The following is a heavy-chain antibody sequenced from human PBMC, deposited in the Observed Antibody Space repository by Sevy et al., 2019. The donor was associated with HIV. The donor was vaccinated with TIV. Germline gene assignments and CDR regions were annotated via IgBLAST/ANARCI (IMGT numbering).Heavy chain of an antibody. CDR1: AFTFSSYD. D-gene: IGHD6-13*01. CDR2: IGLSVDT. V-gene: IGHV3-13*01. Sequence: GGSLRLSCAATAFTFSSYDMHWVRQVAGKGLEWVSSIGLSVDTYFSGSVKGRFTISRVNVKNYLYLQMSSLRAGDTAVYSCARETAADAFDVWGQGTFVTVSS. CDR3: ARETAADAFDV. J-gene: IGHJ3*01.